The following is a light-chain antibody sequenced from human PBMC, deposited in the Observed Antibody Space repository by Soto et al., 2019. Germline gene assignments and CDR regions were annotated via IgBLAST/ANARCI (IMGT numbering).Light chain of an antibody. CDR1: QSVSSSY. CDR2: GAS. CDR3: QQYGSSRSYT. Sequence: EIVLTQSPGTLSLSPGERATLSCRASQSVSSSYLAWYQQKPGQAPRLLIYGASSRATGIPDRFSGSGSGTDFTLTISRLEPDDFAVYYCQQYGSSRSYTFGQGTKLEIK. V-gene: IGKV3-20*01. J-gene: IGKJ2*01.